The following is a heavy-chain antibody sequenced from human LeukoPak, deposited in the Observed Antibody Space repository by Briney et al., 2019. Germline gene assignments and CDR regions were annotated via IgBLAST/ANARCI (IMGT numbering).Heavy chain of an antibody. CDR3: ARGLYYYDSSGNYYYGMDV. CDR1: GFTFSSYE. D-gene: IGHD3-22*01. CDR2: INSRGGTI. Sequence: GGSLRLSCEASGFTFSSYEMNWARQAPGKGLEWVSYINSRGGTIFYADAVKGRFTISRDNAKNSVYLQMNSLRAEDTAVYYCARGLYYYDSSGNYYYGMDVWGQGTTVTVS. V-gene: IGHV3-48*03. J-gene: IGHJ6*02.